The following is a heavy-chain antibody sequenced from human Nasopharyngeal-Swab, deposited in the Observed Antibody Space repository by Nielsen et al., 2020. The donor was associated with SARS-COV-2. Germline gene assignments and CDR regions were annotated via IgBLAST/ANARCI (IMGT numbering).Heavy chain of an antibody. J-gene: IGHJ4*02. Sequence: WIRQPPGKGLEWVSYISGGSTTHYADSVKGRFTISRDNAKNSLYLQMNSLRVEDTAVYYCARDGVTTVPTGEDYWGQGTLVTVSS. CDR2: ISGGSTT. D-gene: IGHD4-17*01. CDR3: ARDGVTTVPTGEDY. V-gene: IGHV3-69-1*02.